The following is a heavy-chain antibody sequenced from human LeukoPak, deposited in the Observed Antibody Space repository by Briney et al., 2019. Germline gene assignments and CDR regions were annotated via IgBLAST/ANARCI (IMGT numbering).Heavy chain of an antibody. CDR2: IDPDGNT. J-gene: IGHJ4*02. V-gene: IGHV3-74*01. CDR3: ARDVRGPHDF. D-gene: IGHD2/OR15-2a*01. CDR1: GFTLSNSW. Sequence: GGSLRLSCAASGFTLSNSWMHWVRQAPGKGLVWVSRIDPDGNTDYADSVKGRFTISRDNAKNTLYLQMNSLRAEDTAVYRCARDVRGPHDFWGQGTLSPSPQ.